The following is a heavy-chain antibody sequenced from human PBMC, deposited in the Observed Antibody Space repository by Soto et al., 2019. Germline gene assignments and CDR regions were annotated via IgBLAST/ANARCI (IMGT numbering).Heavy chain of an antibody. J-gene: IGHJ4*02. CDR1: GGSISSGDYY. Sequence: PSETLSLTCTVSGGSISSGDYYWRWIRKPPGKGLEWIGYIYYSGSAYYNPSLKSRVTISVDTSKNQFSLKLSSVTAADTAVYYCARDFYDSSERRALDYWGQGTLVTVSS. CDR2: IYYSGSA. D-gene: IGHD3-22*01. V-gene: IGHV4-30-4*01. CDR3: ARDFYDSSERRALDY.